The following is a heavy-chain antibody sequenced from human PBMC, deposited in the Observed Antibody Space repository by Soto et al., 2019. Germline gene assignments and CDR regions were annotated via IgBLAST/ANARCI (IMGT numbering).Heavy chain of an antibody. Sequence: SETLSLTCTVPGGSISSGDYYWSWIRQPPGKGLEWIGYIYYSGSTYYNPSLKSRVTISVDTSKNQFSLKLSSVTAADTAVYYCARDGYNWNDGYYYGMDVWGQGTTVTVSS. CDR1: GGSISSGDYY. CDR2: IYYSGST. CDR3: ARDGYNWNDGYYYGMDV. J-gene: IGHJ6*02. V-gene: IGHV4-30-4*01. D-gene: IGHD1-1*01.